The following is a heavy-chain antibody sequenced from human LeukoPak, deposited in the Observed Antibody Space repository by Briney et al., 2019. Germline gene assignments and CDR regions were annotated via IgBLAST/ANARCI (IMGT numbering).Heavy chain of an antibody. D-gene: IGHD3-9*01. CDR2: ISGSGHNT. J-gene: IGHJ4*02. CDR1: GFTFSSYA. Sequence: GGSLRLSCAASGFTFSSYAMSWVRQAPGKGLEWVSAISGSGHNTYYADSVKGRFTISRDNSKNTLYLQMNSLRAEDTAVYYCARDYDILTGREEWGQGTLVTVSS. CDR3: ARDYDILTGREE. V-gene: IGHV3-23*01.